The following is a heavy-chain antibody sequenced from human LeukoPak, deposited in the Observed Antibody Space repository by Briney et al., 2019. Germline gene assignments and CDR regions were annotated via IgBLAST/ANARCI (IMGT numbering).Heavy chain of an antibody. CDR1: GYTFTSYY. J-gene: IGHJ3*02. CDR3: ARDDGSDDAFDI. Sequence: ASVKVSCKASGYTFTSYYMHWVRQAPGQGLEWMGIINPSGGSTSYAQKFQGRVTMTRDTSTSTVYMELSSLRSEDTAVYYCARDDGSDDAFDIWGQGTMVTISS. D-gene: IGHD5-24*01. V-gene: IGHV1-46*01. CDR2: INPSGGST.